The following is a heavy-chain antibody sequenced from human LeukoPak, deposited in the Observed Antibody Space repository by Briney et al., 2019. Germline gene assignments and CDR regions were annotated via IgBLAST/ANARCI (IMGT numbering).Heavy chain of an antibody. CDR1: GGSISSYY. Sequence: SSETLSLTCTVSGGSISSYYWSWIRQPAGKGLEWIGRIYTSGSTNYNPSLKSRLTMSVDTSKNQFSLKLSSVNGADTAVYYCAREVYDFWSRYYSYYYMDVWGKGTTVTVSS. CDR3: AREVYDFWSRYYSYYYMDV. J-gene: IGHJ6*03. CDR2: IYTSGST. D-gene: IGHD3-3*01. V-gene: IGHV4-4*07.